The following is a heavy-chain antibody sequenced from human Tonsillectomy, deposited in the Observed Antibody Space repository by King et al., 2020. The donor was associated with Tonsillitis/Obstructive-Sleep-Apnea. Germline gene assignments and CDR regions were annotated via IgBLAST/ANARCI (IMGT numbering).Heavy chain of an antibody. V-gene: IGHV4-39*01. CDR2: IYYSGST. CDR3: ARRDRSNWFDP. D-gene: IGHD2-15*01. J-gene: IGHJ5*02. Sequence: QLQESGPGLVKPSETLSLTCTVSGGSISGSSYYWGWIRQPPGKGLEWIGSIYYSGSTYYNPSLKSRVTISVDTSKNQFSLKLSSVTAADTAVYYCARRDRSNWFDPWGQGTLVTVSS. CDR1: GGSISGSSYY.